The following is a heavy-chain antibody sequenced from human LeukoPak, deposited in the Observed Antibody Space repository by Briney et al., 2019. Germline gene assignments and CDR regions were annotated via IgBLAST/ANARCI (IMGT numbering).Heavy chain of an antibody. D-gene: IGHD3-16*01. Sequence: ASVKVSCKASGYTFTSYGISWVRQAPGQGLEWMGWISAYNGNTNYAQKLQGRVTMTTDTSTSTAYMELRSLRSDDRAVYYCGRALEIMDAFDIWGQGTMVTVSS. CDR2: ISAYNGNT. CDR3: GRALEIMDAFDI. CDR1: GYTFTSYG. J-gene: IGHJ3*02. V-gene: IGHV1-18*01.